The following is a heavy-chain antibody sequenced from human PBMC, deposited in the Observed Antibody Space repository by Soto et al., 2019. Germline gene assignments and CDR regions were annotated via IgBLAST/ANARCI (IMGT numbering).Heavy chain of an antibody. J-gene: IGHJ3*02. Sequence: QVQLVESGGGVVQPGRSLRLSCAASGFTFSSYGMHWVRQAPGKGLEWVAVISYDGRNKYDADSVKGRFTISRDNSKKTLYLQMNCLRAEDTAVYYCAKGLVVVDEPLAFDIWGQGTMVTVSS. D-gene: IGHD3-22*01. V-gene: IGHV3-30*18. CDR2: ISYDGRNK. CDR3: AKGLVVVDEPLAFDI. CDR1: GFTFSSYG.